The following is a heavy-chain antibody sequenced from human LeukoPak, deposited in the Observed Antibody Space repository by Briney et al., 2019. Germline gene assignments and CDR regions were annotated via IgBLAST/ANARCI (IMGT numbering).Heavy chain of an antibody. V-gene: IGHV3-74*01. CDR2: INSDGSNT. D-gene: IGHD3-22*01. Sequence: PGGSLRLSCAPSGFTFSSYWMHWVRQAPGKGLVWVSDINSDGSNTYYVDSVKGRFTISRDNAKNTLYLQLNSLRAEDTAVYYCARGADSNGYTVLDYWGQGTLVTVSS. CDR1: GFTFSSYW. J-gene: IGHJ4*02. CDR3: ARGADSNGYTVLDY.